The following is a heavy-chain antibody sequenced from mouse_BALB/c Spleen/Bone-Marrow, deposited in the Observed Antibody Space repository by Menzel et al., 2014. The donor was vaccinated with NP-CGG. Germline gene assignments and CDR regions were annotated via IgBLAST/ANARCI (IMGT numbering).Heavy chain of an antibody. CDR3: KRKGSYCMPH. D-gene: IGHD6-1*01. V-gene: IGHV1-9*01. Sequence: VKLQESGAELMKPGASMRISCKATGYTFXTYWIEWIKQRPGHGLEWIGEILPGSVSANFNGGFKGKASFTADTSSNTVSTQLNSLTSEDSAVFYCKRKGSYCMPHWAQGTSVSVSS. J-gene: IGHJ4*01. CDR2: ILPGSVSA. CDR1: GYTFXTYW.